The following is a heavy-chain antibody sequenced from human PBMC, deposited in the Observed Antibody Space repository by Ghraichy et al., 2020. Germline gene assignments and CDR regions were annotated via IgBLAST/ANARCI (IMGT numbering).Heavy chain of an antibody. CDR3: ARHSSDTTGHYAFFDL. J-gene: IGHJ2*01. D-gene: IGHD3-22*01. Sequence: SETLSLTCIVSGGPITSYYWSWVRQPPGKGLEWIGYVHYSGRTDSNSSLKSRVAISADTSKNQFSLTVTYVTAADTAVYYCARHSSDTTGHYAFFDLWGRGTLVTVSS. V-gene: IGHV4-59*01. CDR1: GGPITSYY. CDR2: VHYSGRT.